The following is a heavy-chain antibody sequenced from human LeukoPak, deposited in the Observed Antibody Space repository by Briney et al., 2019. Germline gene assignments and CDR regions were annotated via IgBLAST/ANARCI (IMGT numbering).Heavy chain of an antibody. Sequence: SGTLSLTCGVSGGSVTSANWWTWVRQPPGKGLEWIGEVHLDGRTNYNPSLQSRLTMSVDLSENHISLKVTSVTAADTAVYYCAREGGAFRRLDYSGQGTLVTVCS. CDR2: VHLDGRT. V-gene: IGHV4-4*02. J-gene: IGHJ4*02. D-gene: IGHD4/OR15-4a*01. CDR3: AREGGAFRRLDY. CDR1: GGSVTSANW.